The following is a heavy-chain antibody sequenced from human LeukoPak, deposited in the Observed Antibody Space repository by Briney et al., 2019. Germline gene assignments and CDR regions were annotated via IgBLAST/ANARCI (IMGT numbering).Heavy chain of an antibody. CDR2: ISSGSSSV. J-gene: IGHJ4*02. CDR1: GFTVSTNY. V-gene: IGHV3-48*04. Sequence: GRALRLSCAASGFTVSTNYMNWVRQAPGQGLEWVSYISSGSSSVYYADSVKGRFTISRDNAKNSLYLQMNSLRAEDTAVYYCARPVDYNAGDYWGQGTLVTVSS. CDR3: ARPVDYNAGDY. D-gene: IGHD5-12*01.